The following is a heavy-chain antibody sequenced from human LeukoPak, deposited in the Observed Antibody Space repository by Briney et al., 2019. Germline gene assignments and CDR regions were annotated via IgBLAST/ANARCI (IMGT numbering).Heavy chain of an antibody. D-gene: IGHD3-22*01. J-gene: IGHJ4*02. CDR1: GGSISSYY. V-gene: IGHV4-59*01. CDR3: ARSPGYYYDSSGYFGY. CDR2: IYYSGST. Sequence: PSETLSLTCTVSGGSISSYYWSWIRQPPGKGLEWIGYIYYSGSTNYNPSLKSRVTISVDTSKNQFSLKLSSVTVADTAVYYCARSPGYYYDSSGYFGYWGQGTLVTVSS.